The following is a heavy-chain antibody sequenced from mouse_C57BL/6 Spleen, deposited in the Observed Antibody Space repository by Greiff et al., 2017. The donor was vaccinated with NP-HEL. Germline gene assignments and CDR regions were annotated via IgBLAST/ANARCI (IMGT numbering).Heavy chain of an antibody. Sequence: EVKLVESGGGLVQPKGSLKLSCAASGFSFNTYAMNWVRQAPGKGLEWVARIRSKSNNYATYYADSVKDRFTISRDDSESMLYLQMNNLKTEDTAMYYCVRQGSYWDECAYWGPRRLGTVSA. CDR1: GFSFNTYA. J-gene: IGHJ3*01. D-gene: IGHD4-1*01. CDR3: VRQGSYWDECAY. V-gene: IGHV10-1*01. CDR2: IRSKSNNYAT.